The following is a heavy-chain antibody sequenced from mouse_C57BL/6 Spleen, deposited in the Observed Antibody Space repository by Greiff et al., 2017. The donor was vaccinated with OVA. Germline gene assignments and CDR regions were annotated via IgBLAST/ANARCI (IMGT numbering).Heavy chain of an antibody. CDR2: IWSGGST. V-gene: IGHV2-2*01. J-gene: IGHJ4*01. D-gene: IGHD2-12*01. CDR3: ARGLRLSYAMDY. Sequence: VQLQESGPGLVQPSQCLSITCTVSGFSLTSYGVHWVRQSPGKGLEWLGVIWSGGSTDYYAAFISRLSISKDNSKSQVFFKMNSLQAYDTAIYYCARGLRLSYAMDYWGQGTSVTVSS. CDR1: GFSLTSYG.